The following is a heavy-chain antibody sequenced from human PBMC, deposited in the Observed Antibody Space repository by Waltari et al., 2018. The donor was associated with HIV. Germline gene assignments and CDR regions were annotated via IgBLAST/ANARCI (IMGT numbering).Heavy chain of an antibody. CDR3: VKDMFGEYDY. D-gene: IGHD3-10*02. Sequence: EVQLVQSGGGLVQPGGSPRLSCAASGFRVSRYWMHLVRQIPGQGLVWVSRIKPDGNTINYADAVRGRFTISRDYAKNTLYLQMNSLRDEDTAMYYCVKDMFGEYDYWGQGTLVIVSS. CDR1: GFRVSRYW. V-gene: IGHV3-74*01. CDR2: IKPDGNTI. J-gene: IGHJ4*02.